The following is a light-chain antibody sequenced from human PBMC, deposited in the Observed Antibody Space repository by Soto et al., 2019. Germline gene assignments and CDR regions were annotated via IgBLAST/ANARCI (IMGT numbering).Light chain of an antibody. CDR1: QTVTNNY. V-gene: IGKV3-20*01. CDR2: GAS. J-gene: IGKJ3*01. CDR3: QQYGSSPLFT. Sequence: EIVLTQSPGTLSLSPGERATRSCRASQTVTNNYLAWYQQKPGQAPRLLIFGASSRATDIPDRFGGSGSGTDFTLTISSLEPEDFAVYYCQQYGSSPLFTFGPGTKVDFK.